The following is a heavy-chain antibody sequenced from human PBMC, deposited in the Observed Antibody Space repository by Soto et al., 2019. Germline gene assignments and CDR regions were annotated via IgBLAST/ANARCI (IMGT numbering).Heavy chain of an antibody. CDR3: ARAGVRYDSSGYLAYYYYGMDV. D-gene: IGHD3-22*01. J-gene: IGHJ6*02. Sequence: ASVKVSCKASVYTFNSYAMNWVRQAPGQRLEWMGWINAGNGNTKYSQKFQGRVTITRDTSASTAYMELSSLRSEDTAVYYCARAGVRYDSSGYLAYYYYGMDVWGQGTTVTVSS. CDR2: INAGNGNT. V-gene: IGHV1-3*01. CDR1: VYTFNSYA.